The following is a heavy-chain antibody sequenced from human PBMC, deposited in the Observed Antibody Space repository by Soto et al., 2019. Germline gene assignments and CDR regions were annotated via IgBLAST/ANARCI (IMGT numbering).Heavy chain of an antibody. CDR2: ISTYNGDT. Sequence: QVQLVQSGAEVKKPGASVKVSCKASGYTFTRSGISWVRQAPGQGLEWMGWISTYNGDTNYAQTFQGRVTMTTDTSTSTVYMELRSLRSDDTAVYYCAREGVAPSSYYGMDVWGQGTPVTVSS. J-gene: IGHJ6*02. CDR3: AREGVAPSSYYGMDV. V-gene: IGHV1-18*01. D-gene: IGHD5-12*01. CDR1: GYTFTRSG.